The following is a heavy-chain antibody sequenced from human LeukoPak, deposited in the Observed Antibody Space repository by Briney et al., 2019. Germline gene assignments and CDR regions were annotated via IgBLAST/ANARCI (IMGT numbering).Heavy chain of an antibody. Sequence: GGSLRLSCAASGLTFSSYAMSWVRQAPGKGLEWVSGISVSAGSTHYADSVKGRFTISRDNSKNTVYLQMNSLRAEDTAVYYCARQGQYYYYYYMDVWGKGTTVTVSS. CDR1: GLTFSSYA. CDR3: ARQGQYYYYYYMDV. J-gene: IGHJ6*03. CDR2: ISVSAGST. V-gene: IGHV3-23*01.